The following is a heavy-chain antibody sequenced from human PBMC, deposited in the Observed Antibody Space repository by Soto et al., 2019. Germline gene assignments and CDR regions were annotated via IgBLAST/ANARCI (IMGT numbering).Heavy chain of an antibody. CDR1: GGSTSSGGYY. CDR3: ARRSQRNWFDS. Sequence: QVQLRESGPGLVKPSQTLSLTCTVSGGSTSSGGYYWNWIRQHPGKGLEWIGYIYNSASSYYNPSLKSRVTIFIDTSKNQFSLKLRSVTAADTAVYYCARRSQRNWFDSWGQGTQVTVSS. CDR2: IYNSASS. V-gene: IGHV4-31*03. J-gene: IGHJ5*01.